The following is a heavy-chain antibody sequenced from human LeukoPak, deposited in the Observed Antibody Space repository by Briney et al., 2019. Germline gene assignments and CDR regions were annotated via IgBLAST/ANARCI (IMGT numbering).Heavy chain of an antibody. CDR2: ISYDGSNN. Sequence: GGSLRLSCAASGFTFSSYGMRWVRQAPGKGLKWVAFISYDGSNNYYADSVKARFTISRDNSKNTLFLQMSSLRAEDTALYYCAKTLATGGGSYNMDVWGQGTTVTVS. CDR1: GFTFSSYG. CDR3: AKTLATGGGSYNMDV. J-gene: IGHJ6*02. D-gene: IGHD2-8*02. V-gene: IGHV3-30*18.